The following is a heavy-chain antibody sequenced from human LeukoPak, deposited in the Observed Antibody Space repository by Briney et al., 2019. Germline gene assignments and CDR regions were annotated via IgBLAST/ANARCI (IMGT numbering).Heavy chain of an antibody. CDR2: IKQDGSAK. CDR1: GFTFSRHW. CDR3: AKGVYGDSEGDYFDY. D-gene: IGHD4-17*01. J-gene: IGHJ4*02. Sequence: GGSLRLSCAASGFTFSRHWMYWVRQAPGKGLEWVANIKQDGSAKPYVDSVKGRFTISRDNAKNSLFLQMNSLRAEDTAIYYCAKGVYGDSEGDYFDYWGQGALVTVSS. V-gene: IGHV3-7*03.